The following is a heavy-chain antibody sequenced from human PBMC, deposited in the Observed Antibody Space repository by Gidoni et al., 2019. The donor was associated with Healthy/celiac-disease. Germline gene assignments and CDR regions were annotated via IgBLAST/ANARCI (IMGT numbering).Heavy chain of an antibody. J-gene: IGHJ4*02. CDR1: GFTFSSYW. V-gene: IGHV3-74*01. Sequence: EVQLVESGGGLVQPGGSLRLSCAASGFTFSSYWMHWVRQAPGKGLVWVSRINSDGSSTSYADSVKGRFTISRDNAKNTLYLQMNSLRAEDTAVYYCARVSVLLWFGESRDYWGQGTLVTVSS. D-gene: IGHD3-10*01. CDR2: INSDGSST. CDR3: ARVSVLLWFGESRDY.